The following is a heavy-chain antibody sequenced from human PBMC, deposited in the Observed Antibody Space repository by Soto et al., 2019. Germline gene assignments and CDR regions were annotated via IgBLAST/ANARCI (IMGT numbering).Heavy chain of an antibody. V-gene: IGHV3-23*01. J-gene: IGHJ6*03. CDR1: GFTFSNFA. CDR2: ITGSTGTT. D-gene: IGHD2-2*01. CDR3: AKDTSSSPYYMDV. Sequence: EVQVLESGGGSVQAGGSLRLSCAASGFTFSNFAMSWVRHAPGKGLEWVSEITGSTGTTYYADSVKGRFIISRDNSKNTGHLQMNSLRAEDTAVYYCAKDTSSSPYYMDVWGKGTTVTVSS.